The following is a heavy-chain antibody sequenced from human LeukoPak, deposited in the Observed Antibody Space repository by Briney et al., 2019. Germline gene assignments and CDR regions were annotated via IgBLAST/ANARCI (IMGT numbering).Heavy chain of an antibody. V-gene: IGHV4-38-2*01. Sequence: SETLSLTCAASGYSISSGYYWGWLRQPPGKGLVGIGSIYHSGSTYYNPSLKSRVTISVDTSKNQFSLKLSSVTAADTAVYYCARRVVSSSDYYDSSGYYLDRLFDYWGQGTLVTVSS. D-gene: IGHD3-22*01. CDR3: ARRVVSSSDYYDSSGYYLDRLFDY. CDR2: IYHSGST. J-gene: IGHJ4*02. CDR1: GYSISSGYY.